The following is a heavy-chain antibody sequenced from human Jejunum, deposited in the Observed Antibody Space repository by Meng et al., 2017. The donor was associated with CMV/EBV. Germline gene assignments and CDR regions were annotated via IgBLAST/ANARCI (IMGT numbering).Heavy chain of an antibody. D-gene: IGHD6-19*01. Sequence: FSTFSLSWIRQASGKGLEWVSSSYPDSTQTFYADSVKGRFTVSRANSENTLYLQVHSLRADDSAIYYCVKDFKPDTGWDLDYWGQGTLVTVSS. CDR1: FSTFS. V-gene: IGHV3-23*03. J-gene: IGHJ4*02. CDR3: VKDFKPDTGWDLDY. CDR2: SYPDSTQT.